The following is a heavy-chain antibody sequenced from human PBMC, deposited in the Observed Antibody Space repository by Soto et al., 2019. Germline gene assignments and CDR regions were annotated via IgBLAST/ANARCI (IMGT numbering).Heavy chain of an antibody. D-gene: IGHD6-6*01. Sequence: QVQLQESGQGLVKPSQTLSLTCTVSGGSISSGDYYWSWIRQPPGKGLEWIGYIYYSGSTYYNPSLKSRVTISVDTSKNQCSLKLSSVTAADTAVYYCARDSSSSSVGDWFDPWGQGTLVTVSS. J-gene: IGHJ5*02. CDR1: GGSISSGDYY. CDR3: ARDSSSSSVGDWFDP. V-gene: IGHV4-30-4*01. CDR2: IYYSGST.